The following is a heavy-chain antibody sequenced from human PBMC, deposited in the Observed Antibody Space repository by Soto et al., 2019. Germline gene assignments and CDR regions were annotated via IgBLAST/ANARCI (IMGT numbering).Heavy chain of an antibody. CDR3: ATHRYSGSPSLDY. CDR2: IYPGDSDT. CDR1: GYLFTRDF. Sequence: PGEYLKLSDTVSGYLFTRDFIACVRPLPGKGLEWMGIIYPGDSDTRYSPSFQGQVTISADKSISTAYLQWSSLKASDTAMYYCATHRYSGSPSLDYWGQGTLVTVSS. J-gene: IGHJ4*02. V-gene: IGHV5-51*01. D-gene: IGHD1-26*01.